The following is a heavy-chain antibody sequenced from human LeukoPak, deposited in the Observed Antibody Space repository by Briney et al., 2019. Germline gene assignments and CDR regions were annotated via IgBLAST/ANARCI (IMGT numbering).Heavy chain of an antibody. J-gene: IGHJ3*02. V-gene: IGHV3-23*01. Sequence: GGSLRLSCAASGFTFSSYAMSWVRQAPGNGLEWVSAISGSGGSTYYADSVKGRFTISRDNSKNTLYLQMNSLRAEDTAVYYCALSVSSGFPYNAFDIWGQGTMVTVSS. CDR3: ALSVSSGFPYNAFDI. CDR1: GFTFSSYA. CDR2: ISGSGGST. D-gene: IGHD6-19*01.